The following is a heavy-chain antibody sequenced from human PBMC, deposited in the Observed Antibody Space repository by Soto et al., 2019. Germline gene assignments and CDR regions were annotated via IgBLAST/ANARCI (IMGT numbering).Heavy chain of an antibody. V-gene: IGHV3-48*01. CDR2: ISSSSSTI. Sequence: PGGSLRLPCAASGFTFSSYSMNWVRQAPGKGLEWVSYISSSSSTIYYADSVKGRFTISRDNAKNSLYLQMNSLRAEDTAVYYCASPGPITPNGAFDIWGQGTMVTVSS. J-gene: IGHJ3*02. CDR3: ASPGPITPNGAFDI. CDR1: GFTFSSYS. D-gene: IGHD3-3*01.